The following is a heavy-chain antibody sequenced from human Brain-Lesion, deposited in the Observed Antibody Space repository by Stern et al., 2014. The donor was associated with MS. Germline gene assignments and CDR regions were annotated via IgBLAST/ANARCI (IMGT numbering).Heavy chain of an antibody. Sequence: QVQLVESGAEVERPGASVKVSCKASGYTFTAYFLHWVRQAPGQGLEWMGLISPKTGSATYAQKFQDRVTMTRDTSINTGYMEVSSLRSDDTAVYYCARERGSYSDYWGQGTLVAVSS. CDR2: ISPKTGSA. CDR3: ARERGSYSDY. D-gene: IGHD1-26*01. CDR1: GYTFTAYF. J-gene: IGHJ4*02. V-gene: IGHV1-2*02.